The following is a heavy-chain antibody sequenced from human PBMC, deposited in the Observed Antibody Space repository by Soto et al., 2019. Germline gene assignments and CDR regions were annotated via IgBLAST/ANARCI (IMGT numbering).Heavy chain of an antibody. J-gene: IGHJ6*02. CDR3: AKDRGYSYGYSFYYYYYGMDV. V-gene: IGHV3-30*18. CDR2: ISYDGSNK. Sequence: LRLSCAASGFTFSSYGMHWVRQAPGKGLEWVAVISYDGSNKYYADSVKGRFTISRDNSKNTLYLQMNSLRAEDTAVYYCAKDRGYSYGYSFYYYYYGMDVWGQGTTVTVSS. D-gene: IGHD5-18*01. CDR1: GFTFSSYG.